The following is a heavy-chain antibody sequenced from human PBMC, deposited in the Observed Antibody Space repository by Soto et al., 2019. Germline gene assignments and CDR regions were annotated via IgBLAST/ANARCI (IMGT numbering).Heavy chain of an antibody. J-gene: IGHJ4*02. V-gene: IGHV3-30*03. D-gene: IGHD4-17*01. CDR1: GFTFSGYG. CDR3: TVAGDYGDFSVGH. CDR2: VSYDGSNK. Sequence: QVQLVESGGGVVQPGRSLRLSCAASGFTFSGYGMHWVRQAPGKGLEWLAVVSYDGSNKYYADSVKGRFTISRDNSKNTLYLHLSSLTTEDTAVYSCTVAGDYGDFSVGHWGQGTLVTVSS.